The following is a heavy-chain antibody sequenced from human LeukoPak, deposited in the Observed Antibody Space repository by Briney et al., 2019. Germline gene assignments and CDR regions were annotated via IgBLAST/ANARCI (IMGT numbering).Heavy chain of an antibody. CDR2: ISDSGGRT. CDR1: GFPFSSYA. J-gene: IGHJ4*02. D-gene: IGHD2-15*01. CDR3: ARTYCIGSSCPGVFEY. V-gene: IGHV3-23*01. Sequence: GGSLRLSCAASGFPFSSYAMSWVRQAPGKGLEWVSVISDSGGRTYSAASVKGRFTISRDNSKDTLYLQMNSLRAEDTAVYYYARTYCIGSSCPGVFEYWGQGTLVTVSS.